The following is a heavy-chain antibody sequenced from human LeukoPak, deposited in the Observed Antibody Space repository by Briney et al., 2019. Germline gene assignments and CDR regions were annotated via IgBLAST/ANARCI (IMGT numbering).Heavy chain of an antibody. D-gene: IGHD3-3*01. CDR1: GYSISSGYY. J-gene: IGHJ4*02. Sequence: SETLSLTCTVSGYSISSGYYWGWIRQPPGKGLEGIGSIYHSGSTYYNPSLKSRVTISVDTSKNPFSLKLSSVTAADTAVYYCARDRPGYYDFWSGYYGGYFDYWGQGTLVTVSS. CDR3: ARDRPGYYDFWSGYYGGYFDY. V-gene: IGHV4-38-2*02. CDR2: IYHSGST.